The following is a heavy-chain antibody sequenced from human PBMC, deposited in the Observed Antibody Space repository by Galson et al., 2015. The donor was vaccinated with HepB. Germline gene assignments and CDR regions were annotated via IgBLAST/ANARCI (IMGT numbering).Heavy chain of an antibody. J-gene: IGHJ1*01. V-gene: IGHV3-30*03. CDR2: ISHDGTDK. Sequence: SLSLSCAVSGFTFSTYWLHWFRQAPGKGLGWVAVISHDGTDKYYAKSLEGSFTVSRDKSRSTLYLEMNSLKPDDTAIYYCAREGGEWGQGTLVTVSS. CDR1: GFTFSTYW. D-gene: IGHD3-10*01. CDR3: AREGGE.